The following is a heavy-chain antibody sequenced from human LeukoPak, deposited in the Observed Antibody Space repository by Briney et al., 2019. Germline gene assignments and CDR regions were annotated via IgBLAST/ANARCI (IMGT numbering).Heavy chain of an antibody. V-gene: IGHV3-13*01. CDR1: GFTFSSYA. D-gene: IGHD3-10*01. J-gene: IGHJ6*02. CDR2: IGTTGDI. CDR3: ARGGDYYGSGSYPGDGMDV. Sequence: NPGGSLRLSCAASGFTFSSYAMSWVRQAPGKGLEWVSTIGTTGDIYYAGSVKGRFTISRENAKSSLYLQMNSLRAADTAVYYCARGGDYYGSGSYPGDGMDVWGQGTTVIVSS.